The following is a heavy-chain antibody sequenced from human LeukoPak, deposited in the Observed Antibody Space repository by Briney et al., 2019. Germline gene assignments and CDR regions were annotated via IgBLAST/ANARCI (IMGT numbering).Heavy chain of an antibody. V-gene: IGHV3-30*02. D-gene: IGHD2-2*01. J-gene: IGHJ4*02. CDR1: GFTFSSYG. Sequence: PGGSLRLSCAASGFTFSSYGMHWVRQAPGKGVEGVAFIRYDGSNKYYADSVKGRFTISRDNSKNTLYLQMNSLRAEDTAVYYCAKENDIVVVYYFDYWGQGTLVTVSS. CDR2: IRYDGSNK. CDR3: AKENDIVVVYYFDY.